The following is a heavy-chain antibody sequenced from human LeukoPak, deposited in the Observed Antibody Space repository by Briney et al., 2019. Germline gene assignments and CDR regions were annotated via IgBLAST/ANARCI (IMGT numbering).Heavy chain of an antibody. Sequence: SETLSLTCTVSGGPISRYYWNWLRQPPGKGLEWIGYIYYSGSTNYNPSLKSRVTISVDTSKNQFSLKLRSVTAADTAVYYCARVYEDYDSSGYYTNLNFDYWGQGILVTVSS. CDR3: ARVYEDYDSSGYYTNLNFDY. J-gene: IGHJ4*02. D-gene: IGHD3-22*01. CDR2: IYYSGST. CDR1: GGPISRYY. V-gene: IGHV4-59*01.